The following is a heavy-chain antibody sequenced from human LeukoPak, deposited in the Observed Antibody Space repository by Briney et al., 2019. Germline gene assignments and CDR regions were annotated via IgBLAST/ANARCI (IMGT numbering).Heavy chain of an antibody. CDR3: VKDVGGSYAFDY. CDR1: GFTFSRYA. CDR2: INDNGGRT. D-gene: IGHD1-26*01. Sequence: GGSLRLSCSASGFTFSRYAMHWVRQAPGKGLEYVSGINDNGGRTHYGDSVKGRFSISRDNSKNTLHLQMSTLRAEDTALYYCVKDVGGSYAFDYWGQGTLVTVSS. V-gene: IGHV3-64D*09. J-gene: IGHJ4*02.